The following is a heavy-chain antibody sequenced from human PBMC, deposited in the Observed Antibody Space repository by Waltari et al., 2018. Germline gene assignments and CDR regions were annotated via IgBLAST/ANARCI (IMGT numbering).Heavy chain of an antibody. CDR3: ATSGYSHTGGAFDI. CDR1: GGTFSSYA. Sequence: QVQLVQSGAEVKKPGSSVKVSCKASGGTFSSYAFSWVRQAPGQGLEWMGGIIPILGIANYAQKFQGRVTITADKSTSTAYMELSSLRSEDTAVYYCATSGYSHTGGAFDIWGQGTMVTVSS. CDR2: IIPILGIA. V-gene: IGHV1-69*10. D-gene: IGHD6-13*01. J-gene: IGHJ3*02.